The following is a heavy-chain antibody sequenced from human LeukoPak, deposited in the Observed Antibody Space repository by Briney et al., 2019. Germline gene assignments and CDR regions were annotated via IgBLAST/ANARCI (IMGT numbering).Heavy chain of an antibody. D-gene: IGHD6-13*01. Sequence: PSETLSLTCTVSGGSISSYHWSWIRQPPGKGLEWIGYIYYSGSTNYNPSLKSRVTISVDTSKNQFSLKLSSVTAADTAVYYCARGSRRWYSSSWYYYGMDVWGQGTTVTVSS. J-gene: IGHJ6*02. V-gene: IGHV4-59*08. CDR2: IYYSGST. CDR3: ARGSRRWYSSSWYYYGMDV. CDR1: GGSISSYH.